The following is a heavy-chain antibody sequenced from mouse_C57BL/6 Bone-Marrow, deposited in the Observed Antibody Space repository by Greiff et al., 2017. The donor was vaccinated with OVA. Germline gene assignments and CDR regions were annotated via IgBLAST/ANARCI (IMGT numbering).Heavy chain of an antibody. J-gene: IGHJ2*01. D-gene: IGHD2-4*01. CDR2: ISSGSSTI. V-gene: IGHV5-17*01. CDR1: GFTFSDYG. Sequence: DVKLVESGGGLVKPGGSLKLSCAASGFTFSDYGMHWVRQAPEKGLEWVAYISSGSSTIYYADTVKGRFTISRDNAKNTLFLQMTSLRSEDTAMYYCAIYYDYAFDYWGQGTTLTVSS. CDR3: AIYYDYAFDY.